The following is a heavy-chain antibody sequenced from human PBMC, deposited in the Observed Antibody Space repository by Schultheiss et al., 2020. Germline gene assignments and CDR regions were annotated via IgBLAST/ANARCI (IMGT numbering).Heavy chain of an antibody. V-gene: IGHV3-23*01. Sequence: GGSLRLSCAASGFTFSSYAMSWVRQAPGKGLEWVSGISGSGGSTYYADSVKGRFTISRDNSKNTLYLQMNSLRAEDTAVYYCARVGATFVGENYWGQGTLVTVSS. D-gene: IGHD1-26*01. CDR1: GFTFSSYA. CDR3: ARVGATFVGENY. CDR2: ISGSGGST. J-gene: IGHJ4*02.